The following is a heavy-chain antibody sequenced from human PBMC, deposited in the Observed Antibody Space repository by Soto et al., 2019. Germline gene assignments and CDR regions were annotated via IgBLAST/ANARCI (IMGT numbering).Heavy chain of an antibody. J-gene: IGHJ4*02. CDR3: ARDDDNEDNAFEY. D-gene: IGHD2-15*01. V-gene: IGHV3-33*01. CDR2: IWNDGIRK. CDR1: VFTFSRYG. Sequence: PVGSLRLSCASSVFTFSRYGMHWVRHSPGKGLEWVALIWNDGIRKVYVDSVKGRFSISRDNSKNTLDLQMNSLRAEDTAVYYCARDDDNEDNAFEYWGPGTLVTVSS.